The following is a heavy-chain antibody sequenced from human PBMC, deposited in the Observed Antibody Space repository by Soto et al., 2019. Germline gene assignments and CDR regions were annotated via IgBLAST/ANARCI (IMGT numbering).Heavy chain of an antibody. D-gene: IGHD2-21*01. CDR2: ISHAGINK. Sequence: VQLVESGGGVVQPGGSLRLSCAASGFFFSSYTMHWVRQAQGKGLEWVADISHAGINKYYADSVKGRFTISRDNSKNTLYLQMNRLRAEETAVYFCARDRGGAGDCYQLYYYSYAMDVWGQGTTGTVSS. V-gene: IGHV3-30-3*01. CDR1: GFFFSSYT. J-gene: IGHJ6*02. CDR3: ARDRGGAGDCYQLYYYSYAMDV.